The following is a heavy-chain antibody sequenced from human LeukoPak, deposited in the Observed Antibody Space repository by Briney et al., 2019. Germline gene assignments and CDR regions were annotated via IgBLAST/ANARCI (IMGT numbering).Heavy chain of an antibody. CDR2: IAGDR. Sequence: GASVKVSCKASGYTFSNYGICWVRQAPGQGLEWMAWIAGDRIYAPQFQGRLIISTDPSTSTAYMELRSLRSDDTAVYYCARDFWNLYENNDSNRDFDNWGQGTLLTVSS. D-gene: IGHD7-27*01. CDR3: ARDFWNLYENNDSNRDFDN. J-gene: IGHJ4*02. V-gene: IGHV1-18*01. CDR1: GYTFSNYG.